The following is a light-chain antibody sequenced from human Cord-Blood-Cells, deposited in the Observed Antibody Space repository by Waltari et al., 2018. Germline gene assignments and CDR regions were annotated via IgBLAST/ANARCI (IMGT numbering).Light chain of an antibody. CDR1: KLGDKY. J-gene: IGLJ2*01. Sequence: SHALTQPPSVSVSPGQTASITCPGDKLGDKYACWYQQKPGQSPVLVIYQDSKRPSGIPERFSGSNSGNTATLTISGTQAMDEADYYCQAWDSSTVVFGGGTKLTVL. CDR3: QAWDSSTVV. CDR2: QDS. V-gene: IGLV3-1*01.